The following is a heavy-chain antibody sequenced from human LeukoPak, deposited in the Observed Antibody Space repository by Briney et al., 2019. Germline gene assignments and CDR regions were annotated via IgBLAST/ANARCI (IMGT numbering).Heavy chain of an antibody. J-gene: IGHJ4*02. CDR3: ATDSSWYDY. CDR1: GFTFSTYS. D-gene: IGHD6-13*01. CDR2: ISSSSTYL. V-gene: IGHV3-21*01. Sequence: GGSLRLSCAASGFTFSTYSMNWVRQAPGKGLEWVSSISSSSTYLYYADSVKGRFTISRDNAKNSLYLQMNSLRAEDTAVYYCATDSSWYDYWGQGTLVTVSS.